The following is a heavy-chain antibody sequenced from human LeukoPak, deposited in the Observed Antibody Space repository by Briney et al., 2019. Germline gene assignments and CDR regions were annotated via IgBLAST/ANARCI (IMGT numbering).Heavy chain of an antibody. CDR2: IYYSGST. Sequence: SETLSLTCTVSGGFISNYYWTWIRQPPGKGLEWIGYIYYSGSTKYNPSLKSRVTISVDTSKNQFSLRLSSLTAADTAVYYCARRRAVPGFYYFDYWGPGILVTVSS. CDR3: ARRRAVPGFYYFDY. V-gene: IGHV4-59*08. CDR1: GGFISNYY. D-gene: IGHD2/OR15-2a*01. J-gene: IGHJ4*02.